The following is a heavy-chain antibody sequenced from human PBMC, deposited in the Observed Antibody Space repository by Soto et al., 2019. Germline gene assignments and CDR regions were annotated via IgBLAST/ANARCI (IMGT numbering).Heavy chain of an antibody. CDR1: GLTFSSYG. J-gene: IGHJ4*02. D-gene: IGHD4-17*01. CDR3: ARDRVRGYGDYSIDY. CDR2: IWYDGTYK. V-gene: IGHV3-33*01. Sequence: QVQLVESGGGVVQPGRSLRLSCAASGLTFSSYGMHWVRQAPGKGLEWVAVIWYDGTYKYYAEFVKGRFTISRDNSKTTLYLHMNSLRAEDTAMYFCARDRVRGYGDYSIDYWGQGTLVTVSS.